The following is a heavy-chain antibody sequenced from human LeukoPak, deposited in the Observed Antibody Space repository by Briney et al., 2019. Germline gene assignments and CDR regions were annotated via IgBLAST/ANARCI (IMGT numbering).Heavy chain of an antibody. V-gene: IGHV3-21*01. J-gene: IGHJ6*02. CDR1: GFTFSSYS. CDR2: ISSSSYI. Sequence: GGSLRLSCAASGFTFSSYSMNWVRQAPGKGLEWVSSISSSSYIYYADSVKGRFTISRDNAKNSLYLQMNSLRAEDTAVYYCARHDSSGYGGMDVWGQGTTVTVSS. CDR3: ARHDSSGYGGMDV. D-gene: IGHD3-22*01.